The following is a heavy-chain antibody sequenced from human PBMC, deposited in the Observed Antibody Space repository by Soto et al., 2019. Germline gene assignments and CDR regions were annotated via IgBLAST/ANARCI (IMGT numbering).Heavy chain of an antibody. Sequence: EVQLVESGGGLVQPGGSLRLSCAASGFTFSKSWMAWVRQAPGKGLEWVANIKEDGSEQYYVNSVTGRFTISRDNAKKALYLQMNSLRAEDTAVYFCATDPERPYSGYDFPYWGQGTLVTVSS. J-gene: IGHJ4*02. CDR2: IKEDGSEQ. CDR3: ATDPERPYSGYDFPY. D-gene: IGHD5-12*01. V-gene: IGHV3-7*01. CDR1: GFTFSKSW.